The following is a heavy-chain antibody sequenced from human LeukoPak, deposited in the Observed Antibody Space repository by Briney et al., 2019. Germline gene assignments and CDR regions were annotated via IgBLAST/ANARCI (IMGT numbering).Heavy chain of an antibody. J-gene: IGHJ4*02. CDR1: GFTFSSYA. V-gene: IGHV3-30*02. CDR3: ARDLTGGDYYFDY. CDR2: IRYDGSNK. Sequence: PGGSLRLSCAASGFTFSSYAMHWVRQAPGKGLEWVAFIRYDGSNKYYADSVKGRFTISRDNSKNTLYLQMNSLRTEDTAVYYCARDLTGGDYYFDYWGQGTLVTVSS. D-gene: IGHD4-17*01.